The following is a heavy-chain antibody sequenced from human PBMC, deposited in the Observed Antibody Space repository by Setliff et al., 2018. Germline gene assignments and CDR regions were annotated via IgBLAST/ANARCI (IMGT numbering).Heavy chain of an antibody. V-gene: IGHV4-34*01. J-gene: IGHJ3*02. CDR2: INHSGST. CDR1: GGSFSGYY. D-gene: IGHD5-12*01. Sequence: PSETLSLTCAVYGGSFSGYYWSWIRQPPGKGLEWIGEINHSGSTNYNPSLKSRVTISVDTSMNQFSLKLSSVTAADTAVYYCTRGPDGYTYQGAFDIWGQGTMVTVSS. CDR3: TRGPDGYTYQGAFDI.